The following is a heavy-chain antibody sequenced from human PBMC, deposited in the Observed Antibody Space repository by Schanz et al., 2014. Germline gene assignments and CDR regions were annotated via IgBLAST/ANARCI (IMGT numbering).Heavy chain of an antibody. CDR1: GGSISSGGYY. CDR3: ARDALGGPHNWFDP. J-gene: IGHJ5*02. Sequence: QVQLQESGPGLVKPSQTLSLTCTVSGGSISSGGYYWSWIRQHPGKGLEWIGYISYSGTTYYNPSLKSRVTISVSTSKTQFSLKLSSVTAADKAVYYCARDALGGPHNWFDPWGQGTLVSVSS. V-gene: IGHV4-31*03. CDR2: ISYSGTT. D-gene: IGHD3-16*01.